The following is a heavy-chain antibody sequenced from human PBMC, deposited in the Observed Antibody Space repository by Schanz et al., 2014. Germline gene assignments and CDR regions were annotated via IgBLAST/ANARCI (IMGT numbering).Heavy chain of an antibody. J-gene: IGHJ4*02. CDR1: GFTFSSYG. CDR2: ISYDGSNK. CDR3: AKDGRLPYYGTGSDFDY. V-gene: IGHV3-30*18. Sequence: VQLVESGGGLVQPGRSLRLSCAASGFTFSSYGMHWVRQSPGKGLEWVAFISYDGSNKYYADSVKGRFTISRDNLKNTVYLQMNSLRAGDTAVYYCAKDGRLPYYGTGSDFDYWGQGTLVAVSS. D-gene: IGHD3-22*01.